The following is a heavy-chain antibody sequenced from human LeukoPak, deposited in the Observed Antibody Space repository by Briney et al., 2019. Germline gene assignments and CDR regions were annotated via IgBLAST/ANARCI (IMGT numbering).Heavy chain of an antibody. D-gene: IGHD2-15*01. CDR1: GFTFSSYA. J-gene: IGHJ4*02. Sequence: GGSLRLSCAASGFTFSSYAMSWVRQAPGKGLEWVSAISGSGGSTYYADSVTGRFTISRDNSKNTLYLQMNSLRAEDTAVYYCVAPARYCSGGSCQVYWGQGTLVTVSS. CDR2: ISGSGGST. CDR3: VAPARYCSGGSCQVY. V-gene: IGHV3-23*01.